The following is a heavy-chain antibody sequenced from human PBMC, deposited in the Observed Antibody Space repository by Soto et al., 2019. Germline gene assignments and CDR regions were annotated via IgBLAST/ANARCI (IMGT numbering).Heavy chain of an antibody. CDR3: AGIALPPGDYYYGAGGGGMDV. D-gene: IGHD3-10*01. V-gene: IGHV3-33*01. CDR1: GFTFSSYG. CDR2: IWYDGSNK. Sequence: QVQLVESGGGVVQPGRSLRLSCAASGFTFSSYGMHWVRQAPGKGLEWVAVIWYDGSNKYYADSVKGRFTISRDNSNNTLDLQMDSPGAEDTAVYYCAGIALPPGDYYYGAGGGGMDVWGRGSKVAVSS. J-gene: IGHJ6*04.